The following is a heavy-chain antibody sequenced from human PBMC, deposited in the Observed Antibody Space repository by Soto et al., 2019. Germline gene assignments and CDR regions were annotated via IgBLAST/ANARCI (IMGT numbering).Heavy chain of an antibody. J-gene: IGHJ5*02. CDR3: ARASSPRDPWLDP. D-gene: IGHD2-15*01. V-gene: IGHV3-11*01. CDR2: MSSGGGSV. Sequence: QGQLVESGGGLVKPGGSLRLSCAASGFTFSDEYMSWIRQAPGKGLEWVSYMSSGGGSVYYADSVEGRFTISRDNAKKSLYLQMNSLSADDTAVYYCARASSPRDPWLDPWGQGTLVTVSS. CDR1: GFTFSDEY.